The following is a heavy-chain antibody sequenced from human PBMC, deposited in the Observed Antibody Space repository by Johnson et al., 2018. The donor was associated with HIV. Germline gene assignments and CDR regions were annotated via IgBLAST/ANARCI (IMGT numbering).Heavy chain of an antibody. Sequence: QVQLVESGGGVVQPGRSLRLSCAASGFAFSNFGMHWVRQAPGKGLEWVAVTSYDGRNKYYADSVKGRFTISRDNSKNTLYLQMNSLRAEDTAVYYCAKSGLFVLVVYAPDVFDIWGQGTMVTVSS. V-gene: IGHV3-30*18. CDR2: TSYDGRNK. D-gene: IGHD2-8*02. J-gene: IGHJ3*02. CDR3: AKSGLFVLVVYAPDVFDI. CDR1: GFAFSNFG.